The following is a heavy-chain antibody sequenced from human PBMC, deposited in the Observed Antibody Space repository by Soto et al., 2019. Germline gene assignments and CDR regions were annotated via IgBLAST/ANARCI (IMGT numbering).Heavy chain of an antibody. Sequence: QVQLVESGGGVVQPGRSLRLSCAASGFTFSSYAMHWVRQAPGKGLEWVAVISYDGSNKYYADSVKGRFTISRDNSKNTRYLQMNSLRAEDTAVYYCARWISTSSWGGMDVWGQGTTVTVSS. J-gene: IGHJ6*02. V-gene: IGHV3-30-3*01. CDR3: ARWISTSSWGGMDV. D-gene: IGHD2-2*01. CDR2: ISYDGSNK. CDR1: GFTFSSYA.